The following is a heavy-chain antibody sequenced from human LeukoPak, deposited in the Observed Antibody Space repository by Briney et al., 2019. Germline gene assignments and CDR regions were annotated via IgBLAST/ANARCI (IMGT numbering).Heavy chain of an antibody. V-gene: IGHV3-11*01. D-gene: IGHD6-13*01. CDR3: AREGEHGSS. CDR1: GLSLRDYY. J-gene: IGHJ4*02. CDR2: ISNDGSTM. Sequence: PGGSLRLSCAGSGLSLRDYYMNWIRQAPGKGLEWVAYISNDGSTMAYADSVRRRFTISRDNAKNSLFLQMDSLRVEDTAVYYCAREGEHGSSWGQGTLVAVSS.